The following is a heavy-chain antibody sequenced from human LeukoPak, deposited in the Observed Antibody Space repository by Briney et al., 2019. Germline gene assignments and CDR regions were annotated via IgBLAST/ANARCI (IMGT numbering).Heavy chain of an antibody. Sequence: PSETLSLTCTVSGGSISSSSHYWGWIRQPPGKGLEWIGSIYYSGITYYNPSLKSRVTISVDTSKTQFSLKLSSVTAADTAVYYCARTWKPVPFDYWGQGTLVTVSS. D-gene: IGHD1-14*01. CDR3: ARTWKPVPFDY. J-gene: IGHJ4*02. CDR2: IYYSGIT. V-gene: IGHV4-39*01. CDR1: GGSISSSSHY.